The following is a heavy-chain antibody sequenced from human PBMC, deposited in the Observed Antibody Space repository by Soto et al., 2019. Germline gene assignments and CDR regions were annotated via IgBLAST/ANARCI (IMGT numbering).Heavy chain of an antibody. J-gene: IGHJ4*02. CDR1: GFTFSAYE. Sequence: GGSLRLSCAASGFTFSAYEMHWVRQAPGQGLEWVSYISKSGGTTYYADSVKGRFTISRDDAKNSVYLQMSSLRPEDMAVYKCVREGHYYFDYWGQGALVTVSA. CDR2: ISKSGGTT. CDR3: VREGHYYFDY. V-gene: IGHV3-48*03.